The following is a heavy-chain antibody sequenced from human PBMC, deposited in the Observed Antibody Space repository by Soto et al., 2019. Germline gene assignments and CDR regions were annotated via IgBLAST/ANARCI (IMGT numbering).Heavy chain of an antibody. D-gene: IGHD3-3*01. Sequence: QVQLVQSGAEVKKPGSSVKVSCRASGGTFSSYTIRWVRQAPGQGLERMGRIIPILGIANYAQKFQGRVTITAYKSTSTAYMELSSLRSEDTAVYYCARDSEGALRFLYYFDYWGQGTLVTVSS. CDR1: GGTFSSYT. V-gene: IGHV1-69*08. CDR2: IIPILGIA. CDR3: ARDSEGALRFLYYFDY. J-gene: IGHJ4*02.